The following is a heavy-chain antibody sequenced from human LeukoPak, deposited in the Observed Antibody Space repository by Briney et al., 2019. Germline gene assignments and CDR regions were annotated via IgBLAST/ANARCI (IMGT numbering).Heavy chain of an antibody. CDR1: GYTFTGYY. V-gene: IGHV1-2*02. J-gene: IGHJ4*02. Sequence: ASVKVSCKASGYTFTGYYMHWVRQAPGQGLEWMGWIDPNSGGTNYAQKFQGRVTMTRDTSISTAYMELSRLRSDDTAVYYCARGGDITMIVVVEEILDYWGQGTLVTVSS. D-gene: IGHD3-22*01. CDR3: ARGGDITMIVVVEEILDY. CDR2: IDPNSGGT.